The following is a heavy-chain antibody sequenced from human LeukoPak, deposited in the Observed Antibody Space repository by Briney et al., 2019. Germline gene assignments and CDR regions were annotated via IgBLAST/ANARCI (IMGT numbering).Heavy chain of an antibody. CDR3: AKDYYALLWFGEFNRKYYFDY. CDR2: ISGSGGER. V-gene: IGHV3-23*01. D-gene: IGHD3-10*01. CDR1: GFTFSNYG. J-gene: IGHJ4*02. Sequence: GGSLRLSCAASGFTFSNYGMSWVRQAPGKGLQWVSGISGSGGERYYTESVKGRFTISRDNSKNRLYLQMNSLRAEDTAVYYCAKDYYALLWFGEFNRKYYFDYWGQGTLVTVSS.